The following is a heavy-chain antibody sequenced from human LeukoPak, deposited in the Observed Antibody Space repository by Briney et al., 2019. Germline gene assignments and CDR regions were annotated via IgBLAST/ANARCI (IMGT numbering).Heavy chain of an antibody. CDR2: IKNDGSAE. J-gene: IGHJ4*02. CDR1: GFTFSRYW. D-gene: IGHD3-10*01. V-gene: IGHV3-7*01. Sequence: GGSLRLSCAASGFTFSRYWMRWVRQAPGKGLEGVANIKNDGSAEYYVDSVKGRFTISRDNARNSLFLQMNSLTVEDTAVYYCARAIRGSAVDTGDRWGQGTLVTASS. CDR3: ARAIRGSAVDTGDR.